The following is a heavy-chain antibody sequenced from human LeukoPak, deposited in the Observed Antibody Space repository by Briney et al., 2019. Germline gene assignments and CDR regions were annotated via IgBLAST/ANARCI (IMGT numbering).Heavy chain of an antibody. J-gene: IGHJ4*02. CDR1: GFTFSSYA. Sequence: GGSLKLSCAASGFTFSSYAMSWVRQAPGKGLEWVSAISGSGGSTYYADSVKGRFTISRDNSKNTLYLQMNSLRAEDTAVYYCAKGQGYYDFWSGFDYRGQGTLVTVSS. V-gene: IGHV3-23*01. D-gene: IGHD3-3*01. CDR2: ISGSGGST. CDR3: AKGQGYYDFWSGFDY.